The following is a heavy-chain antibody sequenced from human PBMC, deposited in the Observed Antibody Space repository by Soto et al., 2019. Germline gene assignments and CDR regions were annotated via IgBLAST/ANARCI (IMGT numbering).Heavy chain of an antibody. Sequence: GKGLEWVAGISYDGSNKYYADSVKGRFTISRDNSKNALYLQMNSLRAEDTAVFFFFQAEDGIRDTVPVSSFLLNRSSDL. CDR3: FQAEDGIRDTVPVSSFLLNRSSDL. V-gene: IGHV3-30-3*01. CDR2: ISYDGSNK. D-gene: IGHD6-6*01. J-gene: IGHJ2*01.